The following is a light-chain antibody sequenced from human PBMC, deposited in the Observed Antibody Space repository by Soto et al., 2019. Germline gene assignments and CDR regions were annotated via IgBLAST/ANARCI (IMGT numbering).Light chain of an antibody. V-gene: IGKV1-39*01. CDR3: QQGFITPYT. CDR2: VAS. Sequence: DIQMTQSPSSLSASVGDRVSITCRARQSISSYLNWYQQKPGKAPNLLIYVASTLESGVPSRFSGSGSWTDFTLTISCLRPEDFATYYCQQGFITPYTFGQGTKLEIK. J-gene: IGKJ2*01. CDR1: QSISSY.